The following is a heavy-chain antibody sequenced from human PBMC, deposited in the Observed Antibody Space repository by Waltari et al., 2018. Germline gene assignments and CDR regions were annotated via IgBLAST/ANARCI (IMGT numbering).Heavy chain of an antibody. V-gene: IGHV4-39*01. D-gene: IGHD3-22*01. J-gene: IGHJ4*02. CDR2: IYYGVST. Sequence: HLQESGPGLVKPSETLSLTCAVPGGSISSTSYSCDWIRHPPGKWLEWIGNIYYGVSTYYNPSLRSRVTMSAETSKNQFSLKLTSVTAADTAVYYCARHAGDRWLFNSRTPTHIDYWGQGILVTVSS. CDR3: ARHAGDRWLFNSRTPTHIDY. CDR1: GGSISSTSYS.